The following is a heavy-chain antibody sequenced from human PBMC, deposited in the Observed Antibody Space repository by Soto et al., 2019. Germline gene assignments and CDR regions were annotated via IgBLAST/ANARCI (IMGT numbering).Heavy chain of an antibody. V-gene: IGHV3-30*18. D-gene: IGHD6-19*01. J-gene: IGHJ4*02. CDR3: AKEYSSGWPLFDY. CDR1: GFTFISYG. Sequence: GGSLRLSCAASGFTFISYGMHWGRQAPGKGLEWVAVISYDGSNKYYADSVKGRFTISRDNSKNTLYLQMNSLRAEDTAVYYCAKEYSSGWPLFDYWGQGP. CDR2: ISYDGSNK.